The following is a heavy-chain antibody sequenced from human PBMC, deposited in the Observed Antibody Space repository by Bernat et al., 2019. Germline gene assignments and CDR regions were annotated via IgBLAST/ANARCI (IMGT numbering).Heavy chain of an antibody. V-gene: IGHV4-39*01. CDR3: ARLDRNDAFDI. CDR2: IYYSGST. CDR1: GGSISSSCYY. Sequence: QLQLQESGPGLVKPSETLSLTCTVSGGSISSSCYYWGWIRQPPGKGLEWIGSIYYSGSTYYNPSLKSRVTISVDTSKNQFSLKLSSVSAADTAVYYCARLDRNDAFDIWGQGTMVTVSS. J-gene: IGHJ3*02.